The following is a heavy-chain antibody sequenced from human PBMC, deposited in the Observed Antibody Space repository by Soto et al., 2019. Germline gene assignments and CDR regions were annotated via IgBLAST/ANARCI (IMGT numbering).Heavy chain of an antibody. CDR1: GGSISSGGYY. V-gene: IGHV4-31*03. J-gene: IGHJ4*02. CDR3: STKTSWDSPYDY. D-gene: IGHD2-2*01. CDR2: IYYSWST. Sequence: QVQLQESGPGLVKPSQTLSLTCTVSGGSISSGGYYWSWIRQHPGKGLEWIGYIYYSWSTYYNPSLKSRVTISVDTSKNQFSLKLSSVTAADTAVYYCSTKTSWDSPYDYWGQGTLVTVSS.